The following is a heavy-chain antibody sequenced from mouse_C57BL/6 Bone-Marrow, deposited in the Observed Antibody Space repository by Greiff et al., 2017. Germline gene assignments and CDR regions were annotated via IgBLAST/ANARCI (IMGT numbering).Heavy chain of an antibody. D-gene: IGHD1-1*01. CDR3: ARGSTVRGPKGY. Sequence: QVQLKESGAELVKPGASVKISCKASGYAFSSYWMNWVKQRPGTGLEWIGQIYPGDGDTNYNGKFKGKATLTADKSSSTAYMQLSSLTSEDSAVDFCARGSTVRGPKGYWGQGTSVTVAS. J-gene: IGHJ4*01. CDR1: GYAFSSYW. V-gene: IGHV1-80*01. CDR2: IYPGDGDT.